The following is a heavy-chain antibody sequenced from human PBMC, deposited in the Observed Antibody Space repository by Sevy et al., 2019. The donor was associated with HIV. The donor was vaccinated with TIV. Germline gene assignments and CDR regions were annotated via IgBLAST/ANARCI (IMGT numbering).Heavy chain of an antibody. D-gene: IGHD2-21*02. CDR3: ARDLYCGGDCYHFDY. Sequence: GGSLRLSCAASGFTFSSYEMNWVRQAPGKGLEWVSYISSSGSTIYYADSVKGRFTISRDNAKNSLYLQMNSLRAEDTAVYYCARDLYCGGDCYHFDYWGQGTLVTVSS. CDR1: GFTFSSYE. J-gene: IGHJ4*02. V-gene: IGHV3-48*03. CDR2: ISSSGSTI.